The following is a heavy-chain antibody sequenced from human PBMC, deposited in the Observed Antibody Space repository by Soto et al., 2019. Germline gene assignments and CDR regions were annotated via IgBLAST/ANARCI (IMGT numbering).Heavy chain of an antibody. CDR2: ISYEGTNK. Sequence: QVQLVESGGGVVQPGTSLRLSCAASGFTFSRYVMHWVRQAPGKGLDWVTLISYEGTNKKYAESVKGRFTISRDNSKNTVSLQKNTLRAEDTAVYYCMAAEQWLADPFDYWGQGTLVTVSS. J-gene: IGHJ4*02. D-gene: IGHD6-19*01. CDR3: MAAEQWLADPFDY. V-gene: IGHV3-30-3*01. CDR1: GFTFSRYV.